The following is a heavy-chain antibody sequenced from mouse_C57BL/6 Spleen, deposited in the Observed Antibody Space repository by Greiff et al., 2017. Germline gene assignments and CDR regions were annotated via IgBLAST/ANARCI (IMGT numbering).Heavy chain of an antibody. J-gene: IGHJ3*01. D-gene: IGHD1-1*01. CDR3: ARYGPEGFAY. CDR1: GYTFTSYD. CDR2: IYPRDGST. V-gene: IGHV1-85*01. Sequence: VKVVESGPELVKPGASVKLSCKASGYTFTSYDINWVKQRPGQGLEWIGWIYPRDGSTKYNEKFKGKATLTVDTSSSTAYMELHSLTSEDSAVYFCARYGPEGFAYWGQGTLVTVSA.